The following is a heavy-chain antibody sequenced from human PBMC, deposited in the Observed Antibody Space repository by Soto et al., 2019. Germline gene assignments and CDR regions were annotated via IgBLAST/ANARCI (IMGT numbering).Heavy chain of an antibody. V-gene: IGHV4-59*01. D-gene: IGHD3-22*01. CDR1: GGSISSYY. Sequence: LSLTCTVSGGSISSYYWSWIRQPPGKGLEWIGYIYYSGSTNYNPSLKSRVTISVDTSKNQFSLKLSSVTAADTAVYYCARSWGYYDSSGSLTWFDPWGQGTLVTVSS. CDR3: ARSWGYYDSSGSLTWFDP. CDR2: IYYSGST. J-gene: IGHJ5*02.